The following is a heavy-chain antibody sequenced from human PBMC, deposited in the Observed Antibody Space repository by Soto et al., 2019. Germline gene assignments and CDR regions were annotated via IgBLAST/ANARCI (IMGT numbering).Heavy chain of an antibody. V-gene: IGHV3-30*18. Sequence: QVQLVESGGGVVQPGGSLRLPCTASGFTFTTFGIHWVRQAPGKGLEWVALISYDGHNKYYSDSVKGRFTISRDNYKNTLSLQMNSLRAEDTAVYYCAKDLQAYGDYNYYYYGMDVCGQGTTVSVSS. CDR1: GFTFTTFG. CDR2: ISYDGHNK. J-gene: IGHJ6*02. D-gene: IGHD4-17*01. CDR3: AKDLQAYGDYNYYYYGMDV.